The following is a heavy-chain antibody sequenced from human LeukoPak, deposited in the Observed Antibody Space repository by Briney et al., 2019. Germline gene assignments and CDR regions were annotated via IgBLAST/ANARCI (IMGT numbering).Heavy chain of an antibody. Sequence: KPSETLSLTCTVSGGSISSHYWTWIRQPPGKGLEWIGYIYYSGSTKYNPSLRSRVSISVDTSKTQFSLKLSSVTAADTAVYYRAREESSSWYNYGLDIWGQGTTVTVSS. CDR1: GGSISSHY. D-gene: IGHD6-13*01. CDR2: IYYSGST. V-gene: IGHV4-59*11. CDR3: AREESSSWYNYGLDI. J-gene: IGHJ6*02.